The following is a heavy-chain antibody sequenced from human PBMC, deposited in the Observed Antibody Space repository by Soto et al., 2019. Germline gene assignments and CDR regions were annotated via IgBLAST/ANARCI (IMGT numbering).Heavy chain of an antibody. D-gene: IGHD3-10*01. J-gene: IGHJ5*02. CDR3: ARHSDGSGSYYNSNWFDP. CDR1: GGSISSSSYY. Sequence: SETLSLTCTVSGGSISSSSYYWGWIRQPPGKGLEWIGSIYYSGSTYYNPSLKSRVTISVDTSKNQFSLKLSSVTAADTAAYYCARHSDGSGSYYNSNWFDPWGQGTLVTVS. CDR2: IYYSGST. V-gene: IGHV4-39*01.